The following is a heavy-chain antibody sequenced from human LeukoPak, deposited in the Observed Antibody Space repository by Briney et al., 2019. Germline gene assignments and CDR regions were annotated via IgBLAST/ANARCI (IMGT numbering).Heavy chain of an antibody. J-gene: IGHJ4*02. Sequence: GGSLRLSCAASGFTFSSYGMHWFRQAPGKGLEWVAFIRYDGSNKYYADSVKGRFTISRDNSKNTLYLQMNSLRAEDTAVYYCAKESLMYSSSWYDYWGQGTLVTVSS. CDR3: AKESLMYSSSWYDY. CDR2: IRYDGSNK. V-gene: IGHV3-30*02. CDR1: GFTFSSYG. D-gene: IGHD6-13*01.